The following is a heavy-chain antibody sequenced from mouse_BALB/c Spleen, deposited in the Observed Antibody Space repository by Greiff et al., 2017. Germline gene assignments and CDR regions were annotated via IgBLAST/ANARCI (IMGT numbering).Heavy chain of an antibody. CDR2: ISSGSSTI. V-gene: IGHV5-17*02. Sequence: EVQLVESGGGLVQPGGSRKLSCAASGFTFSSFGMHWVRQAPEKGLEWVAYISSGSSTIYYADTVKGRFTISRDNPKNTLFLQMTSLRSEDTAMYYCARGSRFDYWGQGTLVTVSA. CDR3: ARGSRFDY. J-gene: IGHJ3*01. D-gene: IGHD5-1*01. CDR1: GFTFSSFG.